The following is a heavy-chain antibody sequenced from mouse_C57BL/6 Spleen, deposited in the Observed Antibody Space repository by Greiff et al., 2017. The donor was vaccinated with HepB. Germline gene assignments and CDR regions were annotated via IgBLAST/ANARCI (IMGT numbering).Heavy chain of an antibody. V-gene: IGHV14-2*01. CDR2: IDPEDGET. D-gene: IGHD2-3*01. J-gene: IGHJ4*01. Sequence: VHVKQSGAELVKPGASVKLSCTASGFNIKDYYMHWVKQRTEQGLEWIGRIDPEDGETKYAPKFQGKATITADTSSNTAYLQLSSLTSEDTAVYYCARWYDGYVYAMDYWGQGTSVTVSS. CDR3: ARWYDGYVYAMDY. CDR1: GFNIKDYY.